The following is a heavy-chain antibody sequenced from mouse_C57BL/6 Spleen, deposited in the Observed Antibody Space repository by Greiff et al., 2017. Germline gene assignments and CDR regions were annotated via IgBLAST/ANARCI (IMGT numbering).Heavy chain of an antibody. CDR2: INPSNGGT. CDR1: GYTFTSYW. V-gene: IGHV1-53*01. Sequence: QVQLQQPGTELVKPGASVKLSCKASGYTFTSYWMHWVKQRPGQGLEWIGNINPSNGGTNYNEKFKSKATLTVDKSSSTAYMQLSSLTSEDSAVYYGARSAMITTRYDFGYCGQGTTLTVSS. D-gene: IGHD2-4*01. CDR3: ARSAMITTRYDFGY. J-gene: IGHJ2*01.